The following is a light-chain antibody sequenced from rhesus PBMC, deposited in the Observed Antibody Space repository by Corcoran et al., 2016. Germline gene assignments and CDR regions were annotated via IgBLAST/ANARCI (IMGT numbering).Light chain of an antibody. V-gene: IGLV2-32*02. Sequence: QATLTQPRSVPGSPGQSVTISCTGTNSDIGGYNYVSWYQQHPGTAPKLMIYEVSKRPSGVSDRFSGSKSGNTASLTISGLQAEDEADYYCSSYAGSNTFVFGSGTKLTVL. CDR3: SSYAGSNTFV. CDR1: NSDIGGYNY. CDR2: EVS. J-gene: IGLJ6*01.